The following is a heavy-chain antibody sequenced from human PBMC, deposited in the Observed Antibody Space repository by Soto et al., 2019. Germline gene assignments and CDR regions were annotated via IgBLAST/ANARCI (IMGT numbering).Heavy chain of an antibody. CDR2: FDPEDGET. CDR3: ATTPCGSTSCHGNWFDP. V-gene: IGHV1-24*01. CDR1: GYTLTELS. J-gene: IGHJ5*02. D-gene: IGHD2-2*01. Sequence: GASVKVSCKVSGYTLTELSMHWVRQAPGKGLEWMGGFDPEDGETIYAQKFQGRVTMTEDTSTDTAYMELSSLRSEDTAVYYCATTPCGSTSCHGNWFDPWGQGTLVTVSS.